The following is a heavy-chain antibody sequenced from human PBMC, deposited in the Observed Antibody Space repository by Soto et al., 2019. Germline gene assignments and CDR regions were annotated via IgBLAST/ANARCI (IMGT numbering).Heavy chain of an antibody. CDR2: ISASGDTV. CDR1: GLTSSGIE. D-gene: IGHD2-21*02. J-gene: IGHJ6*02. V-gene: IGHV3-48*03. Sequence: EVRLEESGGGFVQPGGALRLSCVFSGLTSSGIELNWVRQAAGKGLEWISYISASGDTVDYIDSVRGRFTISRDNAKQSLFLQMSALRVEDTAVYYCAGLSVTGGVDVWGQGTTVTVSS. CDR3: AGLSVTGGVDV.